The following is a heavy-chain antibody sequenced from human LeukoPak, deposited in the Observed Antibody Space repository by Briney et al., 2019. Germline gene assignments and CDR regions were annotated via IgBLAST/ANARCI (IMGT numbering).Heavy chain of an antibody. D-gene: IGHD1-1*01. Sequence: GASVKVSCKASGGTFSSYAISWVRQAPGQGLEWMGGIIPIFGTANYAQKFQGRVTITADKSTSTAYMELSSLRSEDTAVYYCARLRDNGDPTTGYWGQGTLVTVSS. V-gene: IGHV1-69*06. CDR1: GGTFSSYA. J-gene: IGHJ4*02. CDR2: IIPIFGTA. CDR3: ARLRDNGDPTTGY.